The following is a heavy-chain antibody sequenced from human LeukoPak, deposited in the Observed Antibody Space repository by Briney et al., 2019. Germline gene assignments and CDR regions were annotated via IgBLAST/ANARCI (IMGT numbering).Heavy chain of an antibody. CDR3: ATDFYRGRQFDY. CDR2: FDPEDVET. D-gene: IGHD2/OR15-2a*01. CDR1: GNTFTDLS. J-gene: IGHJ4*02. Sequence: ASVKVSCKVSGNTFTDLSMNWVRQAPGKGLEWMGGFDPEDVETIYAQKFQGRVTMTEDTSTATAYMELSSRRPDDTAVYYCATDFYRGRQFDYWGQGTLVTVSS. V-gene: IGHV1-24*01.